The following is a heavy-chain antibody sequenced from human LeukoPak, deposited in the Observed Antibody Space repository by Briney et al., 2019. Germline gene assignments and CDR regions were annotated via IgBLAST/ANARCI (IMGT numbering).Heavy chain of an antibody. Sequence: SETLSLTCTVSGSPISSYYWSWIRQPAGKGLEWIGRIYTSGSTNYNPSLKSRVTISVDTSKNQFSLKLSSVTAADTAVYYCARGPGRDWLLDYWGQGTLVTVSS. CDR2: IYTSGST. CDR3: ARGPGRDWLLDY. CDR1: GSPISSYY. D-gene: IGHD3/OR15-3a*01. V-gene: IGHV4-4*07. J-gene: IGHJ4*02.